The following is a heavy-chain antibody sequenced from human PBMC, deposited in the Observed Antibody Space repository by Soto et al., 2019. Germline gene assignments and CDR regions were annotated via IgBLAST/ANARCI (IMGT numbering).Heavy chain of an antibody. V-gene: IGHV3-7*03. Sequence: EVQLVESGGGLVQPGGSLRLSCAASGFTFSSYWMSWVRQAPGKGLEWVANIKQEGSEKYYVDSVKGRFTISRDNAKNSLYLQMNSLRAEDTAVYYCARDLEYSISVYGSGSYYSDYWGQGTLVTVSS. J-gene: IGHJ4*02. D-gene: IGHD3-10*01. CDR2: IKQEGSEK. CDR3: ARDLEYSISVYGSGSYYSDY. CDR1: GFTFSSYW.